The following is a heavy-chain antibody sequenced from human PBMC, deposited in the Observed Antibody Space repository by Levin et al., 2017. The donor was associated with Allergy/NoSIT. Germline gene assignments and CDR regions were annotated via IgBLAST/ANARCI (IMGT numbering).Heavy chain of an antibody. V-gene: IGHV3-23*01. D-gene: IGHD4-17*01. Sequence: GGSLRLSCAASGFTFSNYAMTWVRQAPGKGLEWVSAISARDDSTYYADSVKGRFTVSRDNSKNTLYLQMNSLRAEDTAVYYCAKVLPSDYGDSYDYWGQGTLVTVSS. J-gene: IGHJ4*02. CDR2: ISARDDST. CDR1: GFTFSNYA. CDR3: AKVLPSDYGDSYDY.